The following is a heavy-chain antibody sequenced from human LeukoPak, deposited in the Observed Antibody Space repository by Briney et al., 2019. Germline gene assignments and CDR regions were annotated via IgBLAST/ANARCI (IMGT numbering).Heavy chain of an antibody. J-gene: IGHJ4*02. V-gene: IGHV3-48*03. D-gene: IGHD3-16*01. CDR1: GFTFSRCA. CDR3: ARPHHTFGGGRGAFDY. Sequence: GGSLRLSCTASGFTFSRCAMNWVRQAPGKGLEWVSYISNSGSSIYYADSVKGRFTISRDNAKNSLYLQMNSLRAEDTAVYCCARPHHTFGGGRGAFDYWGQGTLVTVSS. CDR2: ISNSGSSI.